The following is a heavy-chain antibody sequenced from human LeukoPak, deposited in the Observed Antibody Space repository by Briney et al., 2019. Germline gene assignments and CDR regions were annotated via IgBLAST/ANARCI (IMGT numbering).Heavy chain of an antibody. V-gene: IGHV3-21*04. D-gene: IGHD6-19*01. Sequence: GGSLRLSCAASGFTFSNYNMNWVRQDPGKTMEWVSSITSSGTYIFYADSVKGRFTISRDNSKDTLYLQMNSLRAEDTAVYYCAKCSGWFVRGKDYYYYYMDVWGKGTTVTVSS. CDR1: GFTFSNYN. CDR2: ITSSGTYI. J-gene: IGHJ6*03. CDR3: AKCSGWFVRGKDYYYYYMDV.